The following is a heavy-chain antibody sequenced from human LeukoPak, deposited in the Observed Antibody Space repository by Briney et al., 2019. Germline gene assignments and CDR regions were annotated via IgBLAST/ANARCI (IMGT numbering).Heavy chain of an antibody. CDR3: ARGVTIFGVVSLDY. CDR2: IYYSGST. CDR1: GGSISSYY. V-gene: IGHV4-59*01. D-gene: IGHD3-3*01. J-gene: IGHJ4*02. Sequence: SETLSLTCTVSGGSISSYYWSWIRQPPGKGLEWIGYIYYSGSTNYNPSLKSRVTISVGTSKNQFSLKLSSVTAADTAVYYCARGVTIFGVVSLDYWGQGTLVTVSS.